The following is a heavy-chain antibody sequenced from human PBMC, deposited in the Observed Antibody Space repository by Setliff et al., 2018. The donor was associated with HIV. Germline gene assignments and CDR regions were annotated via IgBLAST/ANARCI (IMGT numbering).Heavy chain of an antibody. D-gene: IGHD3-22*01. CDR3: ASRVYYYDSNNFLREEGFDP. CDR2: ISHSGNT. Sequence: SETLSLTCTVSGGSVTNTKSYWGWIRQPPGKGLEWIASISHSGNTYYNPSLNSRVTISLDTSKNQFSLELTSVTAADSAVYYCASRVYYYDSNNFLREEGFDPWGQGTLVTVSS. CDR1: GGSVTNTKSY. V-gene: IGHV4-39*01. J-gene: IGHJ5*02.